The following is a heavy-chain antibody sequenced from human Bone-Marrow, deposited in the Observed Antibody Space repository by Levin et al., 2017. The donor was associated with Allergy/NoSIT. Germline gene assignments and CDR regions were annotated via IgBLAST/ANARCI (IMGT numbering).Heavy chain of an antibody. Sequence: PGGSLRLSCAASGFPFSLYAMSWVRQAPGKALEWVSAIGNDAGRRRTYYAASVWGRFTISRDNAKHTLFLEMNSLRAEDTARYYCAREIHESGTLGMDLWGQGTLVTVSS. CDR1: GFPFSLYA. J-gene: IGHJ4*02. CDR3: AREIHESGTLGMDL. D-gene: IGHD3-10*01. CDR2: IGNDAGRRRT. V-gene: IGHV3-23*01.